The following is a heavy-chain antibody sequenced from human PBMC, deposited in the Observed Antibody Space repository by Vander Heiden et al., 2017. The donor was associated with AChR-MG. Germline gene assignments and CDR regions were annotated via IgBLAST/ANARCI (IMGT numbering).Heavy chain of an antibody. D-gene: IGHD6-19*01. V-gene: IGHV1-8*01. Sequence: QVQLVQSGAEVKKHGPSVTVSCKASGYTFTSYEINWVRQATGQGLEWMGWMTPNSGQTGYAQKFQGRVTMTRNTSISTAYMELSSLRSDDTAVYYCARSKYSSGSPVGGYWGRGTLVTVCS. CDR2: MTPNSGQT. J-gene: IGHJ4*02. CDR3: ARSKYSSGSPVGGY. CDR1: GYTFTSYE.